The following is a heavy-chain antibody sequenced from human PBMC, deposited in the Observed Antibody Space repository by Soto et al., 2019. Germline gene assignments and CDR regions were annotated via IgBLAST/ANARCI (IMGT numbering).Heavy chain of an antibody. D-gene: IGHD1-1*01. Sequence: SVKVSCKASGGTFSTYAFSWVRQAPGQGLEWLGGIIPIFGSPNYAQKFQGRVTITADESTSTVYMELSSLRSEDTAVFFCSRARQQLAMTSFDYWGQGTLVTV. J-gene: IGHJ4*02. CDR3: SRARQQLAMTSFDY. CDR2: IIPIFGSP. V-gene: IGHV1-69*13. CDR1: GGTFSTYA.